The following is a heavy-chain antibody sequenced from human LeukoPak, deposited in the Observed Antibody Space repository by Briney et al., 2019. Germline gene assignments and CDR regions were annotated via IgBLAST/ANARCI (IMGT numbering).Heavy chain of an antibody. CDR1: GYTFTGYY. CDR2: INPNSGGT. D-gene: IGHD3-22*01. CDR3: ARDHITMLVVVGFDP. J-gene: IGHJ5*02. Sequence: GASVKISCKASGYTFTGYYMHWVRQAPGQGLEWMGWINPNSGGTNYAQKFQGRVTMTRDTSISTAYMELSRLRSDDTAVYYCARDHITMLVVVGFDPWGQGTLVTVSS. V-gene: IGHV1-2*02.